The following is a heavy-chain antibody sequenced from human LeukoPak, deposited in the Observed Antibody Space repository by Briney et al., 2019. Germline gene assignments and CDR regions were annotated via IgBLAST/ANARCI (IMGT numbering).Heavy chain of an antibody. D-gene: IGHD2-15*01. CDR2: ISYDGSNK. J-gene: IGHJ4*02. Sequence: GGSLRLSCAASGFTFSSYAMHWVRQAPGKGLEWVAIISYDGSNKYYADSVKGRFTISRDNSKSTLYLQMNSLRAVDTAVYYCATDRATQYFDYWGQGTLVSVSS. V-gene: IGHV3-30-3*01. CDR1: GFTFSSYA. CDR3: ATDRATQYFDY.